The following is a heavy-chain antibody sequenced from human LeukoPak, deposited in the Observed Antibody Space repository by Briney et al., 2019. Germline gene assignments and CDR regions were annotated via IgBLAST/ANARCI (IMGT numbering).Heavy chain of an antibody. V-gene: IGHV4-34*11. CDR1: GGSFSGYY. Sequence: SETLSLTCAVYGGSFSGYYWSWIRQPPGKGLEWIGYISYSGSTNYNPSLKSRVTISVHTSKNQFSLNLSSVTAADTAVYYCARSSPQYYYYYGMDVWGQGTTVTVSS. CDR3: ARSSPQYYYYYGMDV. D-gene: IGHD6-6*01. CDR2: ISYSGST. J-gene: IGHJ6*02.